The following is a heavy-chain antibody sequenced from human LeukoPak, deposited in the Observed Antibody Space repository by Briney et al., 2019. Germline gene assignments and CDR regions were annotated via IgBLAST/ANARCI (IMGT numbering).Heavy chain of an antibody. CDR3: ARGIRYSSFWYYFDS. D-gene: IGHD2-15*01. CDR1: GYTFTDYY. V-gene: IGHV1-2*02. Sequence: ASVKVSCKASGYTFTDYYIHWVRQVPAQGFVWMGWINPNSGGTNYAQEFQGRVTMTRGTSITTAYMDLSRLNSDVTAVYHCARGIRYSSFWYYFDSWGQGSLVTVSS. J-gene: IGHJ4*02. CDR2: INPNSGGT.